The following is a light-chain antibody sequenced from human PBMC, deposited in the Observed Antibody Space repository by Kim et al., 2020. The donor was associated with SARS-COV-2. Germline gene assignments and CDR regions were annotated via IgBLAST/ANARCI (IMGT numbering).Light chain of an antibody. J-gene: IGKJ4*01. V-gene: IGKV4-1*01. CDR3: QQYYSVPFT. Sequence: ATINCKSSQSVFHSSKTRDQLAWYQQKQAQPPKVLIYWASTREAGVPDRFSGRGSGTDFTLTISSLQAEDVAVYYCQQYYSVPFTFGGGTKVDIK. CDR1: QSVFHSSKTRDQ. CDR2: WAS.